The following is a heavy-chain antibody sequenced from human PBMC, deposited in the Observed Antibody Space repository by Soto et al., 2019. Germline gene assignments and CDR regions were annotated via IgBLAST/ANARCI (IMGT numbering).Heavy chain of an antibody. CDR2: INAGNGNT. J-gene: IGHJ4*02. Sequence: ASVKVSCKASGYTFTSYAMHWVRQAPGQRLEWIGWINAGNGNTKYSQKFQGRVTITRDRSASTAYMELSSLRSEDTAMYYCASRHQQLVQFHYWGQGTLVTVSS. V-gene: IGHV1-3*01. CDR3: ASRHQQLVQFHY. CDR1: GYTFTSYA. D-gene: IGHD6-6*01.